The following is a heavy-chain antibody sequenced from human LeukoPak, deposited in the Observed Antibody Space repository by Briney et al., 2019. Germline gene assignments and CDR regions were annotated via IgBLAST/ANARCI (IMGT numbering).Heavy chain of an antibody. CDR1: GGSISSSNYY. J-gene: IGHJ4*02. CDR2: IYYSGST. CDR3: ARNVTGGSSGYWRFDY. Sequence: SETLSLTCTVSGGSISSSNYYWGWIRQPPGKGLEWIGSIYYSGSTYYKSSLKSRITISVDTSKNQFSLKLSSVTAADTAVYYCARNVTGGSSGYWRFDYWGQGTLVAVSS. V-gene: IGHV4-39*01. D-gene: IGHD3-22*01.